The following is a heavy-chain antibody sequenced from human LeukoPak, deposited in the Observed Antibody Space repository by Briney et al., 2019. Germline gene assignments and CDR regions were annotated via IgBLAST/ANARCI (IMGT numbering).Heavy chain of an antibody. CDR2: IYTGSTT. Sequence: PGESLRLSCAASGFTVSSNYMSWVRQPPGKGLEWVSVIYTGSTTYYADSVKGRFTISRDNSKNTLYLQMNSLRAEDTAVYYCARGLDSSGGGYYFDYWGQGTLVTVSS. CDR3: ARGLDSSGGGYYFDY. CDR1: GFTVSSNY. D-gene: IGHD3-10*01. J-gene: IGHJ4*02. V-gene: IGHV3-53*01.